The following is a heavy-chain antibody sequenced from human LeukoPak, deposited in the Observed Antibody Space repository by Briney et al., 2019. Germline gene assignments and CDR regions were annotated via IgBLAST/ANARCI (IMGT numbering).Heavy chain of an antibody. CDR3: ARGARWLRFAYYFDY. V-gene: IGHV3-21*01. CDR2: ISSSSSYI. Sequence: GGSLRLSCAASGFTFSSYSMNWVRQAPGKGLEWVSSISSSSSYIYYADSVKGRFTVSRDNAKNSLYLQMNSLRAEDTAVYYCARGARWLRFAYYFDYWGQGTLVTVSS. J-gene: IGHJ4*02. CDR1: GFTFSSYS. D-gene: IGHD5-12*01.